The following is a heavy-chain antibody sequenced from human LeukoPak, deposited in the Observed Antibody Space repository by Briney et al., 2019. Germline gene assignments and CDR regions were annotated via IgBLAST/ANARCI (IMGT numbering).Heavy chain of an antibody. CDR2: IYYSGST. CDR1: GYSISSDNW. J-gene: IGHJ5*02. V-gene: IGHV4-28*01. Sequence: SDTLSLTCVVSGYSISSDNWWGWIRQPPGKGLEWIGYIYYSGSTYYNPSLKSRVTMSVDTSKNQFSLKLSSVTAVDTAVYYCAKKIAAAAWFDPWGQGTLVTVSS. D-gene: IGHD6-13*01. CDR3: AKKIAAAAWFDP.